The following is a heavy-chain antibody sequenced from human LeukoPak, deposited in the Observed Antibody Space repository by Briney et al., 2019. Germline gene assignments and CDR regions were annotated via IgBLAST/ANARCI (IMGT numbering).Heavy chain of an antibody. CDR2: IWYDGSNK. V-gene: IGHV3-33*08. CDR1: GFTVSSNY. CDR3: ARDTAMALDY. D-gene: IGHD5-18*01. Sequence: PGGSLRLSCAASGFTVSSNYMSWVRQAPGKGLEWVAVIWYDGSNKYYADSVKGRFTISRDNSKNTLYLQMNSQRAEDTAVYYCARDTAMALDYWGQGTLVTVSS. J-gene: IGHJ4*02.